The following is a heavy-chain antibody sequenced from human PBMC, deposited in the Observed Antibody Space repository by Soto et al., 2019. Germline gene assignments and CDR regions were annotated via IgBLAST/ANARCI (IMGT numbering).Heavy chain of an antibody. Sequence: SETLSLTCTVSGGSISSGDYYWSWIRQPPGKGLEWIGYIYYSGSTYYNPSLKSRVTISVDTSKNQFSLKLSSVTAADTAVYYCARSGAGYCISTSCLNWFDPWGQGTLVTVSS. CDR1: GGSISSGDYY. J-gene: IGHJ5*02. CDR2: IYYSGST. CDR3: ARSGAGYCISTSCLNWFDP. V-gene: IGHV4-30-4*01. D-gene: IGHD2-2*01.